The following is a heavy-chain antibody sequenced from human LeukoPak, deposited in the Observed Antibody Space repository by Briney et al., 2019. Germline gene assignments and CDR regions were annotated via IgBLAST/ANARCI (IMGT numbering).Heavy chain of an antibody. D-gene: IGHD6-6*01. CDR2: ISGSGGST. V-gene: IGHV3-23*01. CDR1: GFTFSSYA. Sequence: PGGSLRLSCAASGFTFSSYAMSWVRQAPGKGPEWVSAISGSGGSTYYADSVKGRFTISRDNSKNTLYLQMNSLRAEDTAVYYCAKDKEQLENYFDYWGQGTLVTVSS. J-gene: IGHJ4*02. CDR3: AKDKEQLENYFDY.